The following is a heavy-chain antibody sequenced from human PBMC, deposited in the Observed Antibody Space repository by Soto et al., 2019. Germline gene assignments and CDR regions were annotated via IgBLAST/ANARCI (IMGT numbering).Heavy chain of an antibody. CDR1: GFTFSSYS. CDR3: ARDFGISMVRGVNPSDY. J-gene: IGHJ4*02. D-gene: IGHD3-10*01. V-gene: IGHV3-21*01. Sequence: EVQLVESGGGLVKPGGSLRLSCAASGFTFSSYSMNWVRQAPGKGLEWVSSISSSSSYIYYADSVKGRFTISRDNVKNSLYLQMNGLGAEDTAVYYCARDFGISMVRGVNPSDYWGQGTLVTVSS. CDR2: ISSSSSYI.